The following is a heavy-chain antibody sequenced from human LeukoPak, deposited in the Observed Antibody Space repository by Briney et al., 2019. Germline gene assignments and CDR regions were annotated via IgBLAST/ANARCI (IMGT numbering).Heavy chain of an antibody. J-gene: IGHJ6*03. CDR3: ARGIVVVPAAEEYYYYYYYMDV. D-gene: IGHD2-2*01. Sequence: SETLSLTCTVSGGSISSYYWSWIRQPAGKGLEWIGRIYTSGSTNYNPSLKSRVTMSVDTSKNQFSLKLSSVTAADTAVYYCARGIVVVPAAEEYYYYYYYMDVRGKGTTVTVSS. V-gene: IGHV4-4*07. CDR1: GGSISSYY. CDR2: IYTSGST.